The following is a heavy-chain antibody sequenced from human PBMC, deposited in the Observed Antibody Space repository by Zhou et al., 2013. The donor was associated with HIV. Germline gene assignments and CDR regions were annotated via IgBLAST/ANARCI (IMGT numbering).Heavy chain of an antibody. CDR2: ILPGFGRT. CDR1: GTPLHINA. CDR3: GRGDAAVAVYYYYMDV. V-gene: IGHV1-69*05. D-gene: IGHD5-18*01. Sequence: QVHLVQSGAEVKKPGSSVRVSCKASGTPLHINAFSWVRQAPGQGLEWLGGILPGFGRTHIARKFQGRLSITTDQSANTVYMELSILRLEDTAVYYCGRGDAAVAVYYYYMDVWGKGTTVTVS. J-gene: IGHJ6*03.